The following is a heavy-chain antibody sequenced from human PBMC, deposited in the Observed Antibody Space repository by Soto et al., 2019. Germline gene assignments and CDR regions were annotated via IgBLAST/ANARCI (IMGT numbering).Heavy chain of an antibody. CDR2: IIPIFGTA. D-gene: IGHD3-9*01. V-gene: IGHV1-69*13. Sequence: SVKVSCKASGGTFSSYAISWVRQAPGQGLGWMGGIIPIFGTANYAQKFQGRVTITADESTSTAYMELSSLRSEDTAVYYCAREVYYDILTGYFDYWGQGTLVTVSS. J-gene: IGHJ4*02. CDR1: GGTFSSYA. CDR3: AREVYYDILTGYFDY.